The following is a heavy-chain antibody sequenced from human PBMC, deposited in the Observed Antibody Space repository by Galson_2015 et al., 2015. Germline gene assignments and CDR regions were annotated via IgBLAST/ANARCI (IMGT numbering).Heavy chain of an antibody. CDR2: ISYDGSNK. CDR1: GFTFSSYG. Sequence: SLRLSCAASGFTFSSYGMHWVRQAPGEGLEWVAVISYDGSNKYYADSVKGRFTISRDNSKNTLYLQMNSLRAEDTAVYYCARDDIMTTVTPFDYWGQGTLVTVSS. J-gene: IGHJ4*02. V-gene: IGHV3-30*03. D-gene: IGHD4-11*01. CDR3: ARDDIMTTVTPFDY.